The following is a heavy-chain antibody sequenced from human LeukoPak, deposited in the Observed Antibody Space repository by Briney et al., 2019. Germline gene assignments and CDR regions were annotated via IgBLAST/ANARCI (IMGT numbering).Heavy chain of an antibody. J-gene: IGHJ4*02. Sequence: GGSLRLSCAASGFTFSDYYMSWIRQAPGKGLEWVSYISSSSSYTNYADSVKGRFTISRDNAKNSLYLQMNSVRAEDTAVYYCARALETGYSSSWYSLTFDYWGQGTLVTVSS. CDR2: ISSSSSYT. V-gene: IGHV3-11*06. CDR3: ARALETGYSSSWYSLTFDY. D-gene: IGHD6-13*01. CDR1: GFTFSDYY.